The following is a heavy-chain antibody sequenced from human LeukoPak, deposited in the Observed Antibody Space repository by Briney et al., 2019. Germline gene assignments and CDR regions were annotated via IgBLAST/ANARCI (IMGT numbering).Heavy chain of an antibody. CDR3: AKGDCSSTSCYSEYYYYGMDV. CDR2: ISRSGGST. V-gene: IGHV3-23*01. CDR1: GFTFSSYA. Sequence: PGGSLRLSCAASGFTFSSYAMSWVRQAPGKGLEWVSAISRSGGSTYYADSVKGRFTISRDNSKNTLYLQMNSLRAEDTAVYYCAKGDCSSTSCYSEYYYYGMDVWGTGTTVTVPS. J-gene: IGHJ6*04. D-gene: IGHD2-2*02.